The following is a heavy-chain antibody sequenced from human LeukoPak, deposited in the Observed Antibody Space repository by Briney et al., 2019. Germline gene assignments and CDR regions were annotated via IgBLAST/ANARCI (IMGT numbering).Heavy chain of an antibody. CDR1: AFSFSDYN. Sequence: PGGSLRLSCAASAFSFSDYNMNWVRQAPGKGLEWVSSITSTGSYIYYADSVKGRFTISRDNAKNSLFLQLNSLRVEDTAVYYCARDPMLDNWGQGTLVTVSS. CDR2: ITSTGSYI. J-gene: IGHJ4*02. CDR3: ARDPMLDN. V-gene: IGHV3-21*01. D-gene: IGHD3-10*02.